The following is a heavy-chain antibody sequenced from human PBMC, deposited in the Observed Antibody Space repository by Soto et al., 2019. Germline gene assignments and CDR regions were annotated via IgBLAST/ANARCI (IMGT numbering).Heavy chain of an antibody. CDR1: GYTFTSYG. CDR2: ISAHNGNT. D-gene: IGHD1-1*01. J-gene: IGHJ4*02. Sequence: QVHLVQSGAEVKKPGASVKVSCKGSGYTFTSYGITWVRQAPGQGLEWMGWISAHNGNTDYAQKLQGRVTVTRDTSTRTACMELRSLRPDDTAVYYCARGRYGDYWGQGALVTVSS. V-gene: IGHV1-18*01. CDR3: ARGRYGDY.